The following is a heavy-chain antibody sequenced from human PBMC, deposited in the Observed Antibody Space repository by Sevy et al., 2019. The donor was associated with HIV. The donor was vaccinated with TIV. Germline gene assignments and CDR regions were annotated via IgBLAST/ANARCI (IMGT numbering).Heavy chain of an antibody. J-gene: IGHJ4*02. CDR1: GFTFSSYW. D-gene: IGHD5-12*01. CDR2: IKQDGSEK. Sequence: GGSLRLSCAASGFTFSSYWMSWVRQAPGKGLEWVANIKQDGSEKYYVDSVKGRFTISRDNAKNSLYLQMNSLRAEDTAAYYCAREGMATNPHFDYWGQGTLVTVSS. CDR3: AREGMATNPHFDY. V-gene: IGHV3-7*01.